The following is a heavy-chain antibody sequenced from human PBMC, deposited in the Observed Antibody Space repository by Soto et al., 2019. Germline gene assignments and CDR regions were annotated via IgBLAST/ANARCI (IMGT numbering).Heavy chain of an antibody. CDR3: AKDPQWLVRGLFDY. CDR2: IWYDGSNK. D-gene: IGHD6-19*01. Sequence: GGSLRLSCAASGFTFRSYGMHWVRQAPGKGLEWVALIWYDGSNKYYAESVKGRFTISRDNSKNTLYLQMNSLRAEDTAVYYCAKDPQWLVRGLFDYWGQGTLVTVSS. V-gene: IGHV3-33*06. J-gene: IGHJ4*02. CDR1: GFTFRSYG.